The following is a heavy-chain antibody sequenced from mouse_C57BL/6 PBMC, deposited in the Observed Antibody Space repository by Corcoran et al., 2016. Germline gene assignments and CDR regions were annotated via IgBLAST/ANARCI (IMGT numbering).Heavy chain of an antibody. J-gene: IGHJ2*01. Sequence: EVQLQQSGPELVKPGASVKISCKASGYTFTDYYMNWVKQSHGKSLEWIGDINPNNGGTSYNQKFKGKATLTVDKSSSTAYMELRSLTSEDSAVYYCANGSFDYWGQGTTLTVSS. CDR2: INPNNGGT. D-gene: IGHD1-1*01. CDR1: GYTFTDYY. V-gene: IGHV1-26*01. CDR3: ANGSFDY.